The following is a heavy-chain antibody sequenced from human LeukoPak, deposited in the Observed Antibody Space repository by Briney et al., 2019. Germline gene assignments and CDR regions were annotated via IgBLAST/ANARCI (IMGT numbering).Heavy chain of an antibody. V-gene: IGHV1-69*01. J-gene: IGHJ6*04. Sequence: SVKVSCKASGGTFSSYAISWVRQAPGQGLEWMGGIIPIFGTANYAQKFQGRVTITADESTSTAYMELSSLRSEDTAVYYCARSVRGVPIHAYGMDVWGKGTTVTVSS. CDR2: IIPIFGTA. CDR3: ARSVRGVPIHAYGMDV. D-gene: IGHD3-10*01. CDR1: GGTFSSYA.